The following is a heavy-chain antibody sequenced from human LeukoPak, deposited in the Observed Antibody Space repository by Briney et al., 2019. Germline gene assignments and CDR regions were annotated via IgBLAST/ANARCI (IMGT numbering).Heavy chain of an antibody. V-gene: IGHV3-30*18. CDR2: ISYDGSNK. Sequence: GRSLRLSCAASGFTFSSYGMHWVRQAPGKGLEWVAVISYDGSNKYHADSVKGRFTISRDNSKNTLYLQMNSLRAEDTAVYYCAKDRGYSGYFWGQGTLVTVSS. CDR3: AKDRGYSGYF. J-gene: IGHJ4*02. D-gene: IGHD5-12*01. CDR1: GFTFSSYG.